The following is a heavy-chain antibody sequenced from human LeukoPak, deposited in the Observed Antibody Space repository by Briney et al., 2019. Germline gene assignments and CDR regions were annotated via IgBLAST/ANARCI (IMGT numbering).Heavy chain of an antibody. Sequence: GGSLRLSCAASGFTFSSYWMHWVRHAPGKGLVWVSRINSDGSSTSYADSVKGRFTISRDNAKNTLYLQMNSLRAEDTAVYYCASSYGDYVIPFDYWGQGTLVTVSS. J-gene: IGHJ4*02. CDR3: ASSYGDYVIPFDY. CDR1: GFTFSSYW. V-gene: IGHV3-74*01. D-gene: IGHD4-17*01. CDR2: INSDGSST.